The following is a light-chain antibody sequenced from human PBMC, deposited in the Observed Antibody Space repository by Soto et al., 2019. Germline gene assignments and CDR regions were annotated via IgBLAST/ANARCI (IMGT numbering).Light chain of an antibody. CDR1: QSINSW. V-gene: IGKV1-5*03. CDR2: KVS. CDR3: QQHNDFPLT. Sequence: DIQITQSPSTLSASVGDRVTITCRASQSINSWLAWYQQKPGKAHNLMIYKVSTVQSGAPSRFSGSGSGTEFTLTIGSLQPDDFATYYCQQHNDFPLTFGGGTRVEIK. J-gene: IGKJ4*01.